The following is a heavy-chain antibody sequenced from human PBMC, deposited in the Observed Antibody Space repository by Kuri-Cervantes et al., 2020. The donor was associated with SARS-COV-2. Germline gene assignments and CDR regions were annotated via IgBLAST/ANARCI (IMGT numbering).Heavy chain of an antibody. CDR2: IYYSGST. J-gene: IGHJ4*02. D-gene: IGHD5-24*01. CDR3: ARSRYGYNND. V-gene: IGHV4-39*01. Sequence: GSLRLSCAVYGGSFSGYYWGWIRQPPGKGLEWIGSIYYSGSTYYNPSLKSRVTISVDTSKNQFSLKLSSVTAADTAVYYCARSRYGYNNDWGQGTLVTVSS. CDR1: GGSFSGYY.